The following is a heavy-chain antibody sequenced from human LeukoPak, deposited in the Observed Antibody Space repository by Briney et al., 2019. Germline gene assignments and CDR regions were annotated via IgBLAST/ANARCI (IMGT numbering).Heavy chain of an antibody. CDR1: GGSISSYY. Sequence: ASETLSLTCTVSGGSISSYYWSWIRQPAGKGLEWIGRVYSSGGTNYNPSLKSRGTMSVGTSKNQFSLKLISVTAADTAVYYCARDYGDDAFDIWGQGTMVTVSS. D-gene: IGHD3-10*01. CDR2: VYSSGGT. CDR3: ARDYGDDAFDI. V-gene: IGHV4-4*07. J-gene: IGHJ3*02.